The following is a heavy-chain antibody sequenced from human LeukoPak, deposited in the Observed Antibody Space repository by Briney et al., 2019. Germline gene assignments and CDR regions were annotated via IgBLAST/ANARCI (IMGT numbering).Heavy chain of an antibody. V-gene: IGHV4-39*07. J-gene: IGHJ5*02. CDR2: IYYSGST. CDR3: AREVFRNYYPNWFDP. CDR1: GGSISSSSYY. D-gene: IGHD3-10*01. Sequence: SETLSLTCTASGGSISSSSYYWGWIRQPPGKGLEWIGSIYYSGSTYYNPSLKSRVTISVDTSKNQFSLKLSSVTAADTAVYYCAREVFRNYYPNWFDPWGQGTLVTVSS.